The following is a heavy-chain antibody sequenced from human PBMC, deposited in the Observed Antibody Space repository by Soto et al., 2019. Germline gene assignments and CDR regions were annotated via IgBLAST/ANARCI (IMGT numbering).Heavy chain of an antibody. V-gene: IGHV1-69*13. D-gene: IGHD3-10*02. Sequence: ASVKVSCKASGGTFSSYAISWVRQAPGQGLEWMGGIIPIFGTANYAQKFQGRVTITADESTSTAYMELSSLRSEDTAVYYCARDPGGMLADAFDIWGQGTMVTVSS. CDR2: IIPIFGTA. J-gene: IGHJ3*02. CDR3: ARDPGGMLADAFDI. CDR1: GGTFSSYA.